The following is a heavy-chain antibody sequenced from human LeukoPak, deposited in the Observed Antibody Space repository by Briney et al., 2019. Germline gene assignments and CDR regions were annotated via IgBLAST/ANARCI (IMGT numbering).Heavy chain of an antibody. CDR3: AKGEGAPTALRGVIRY. Sequence: GGSLRLSCAASGFTFSNYAMSWVRQAPGKGLEWVSVISGSDVSTYYAESVKGRFTISRDNSRDTLYLQMNSLRVEDTAVYYCAKGEGAPTALRGVIRYWGQGTLVTVSS. D-gene: IGHD3-10*01. CDR2: ISGSDVST. J-gene: IGHJ4*02. V-gene: IGHV3-23*01. CDR1: GFTFSNYA.